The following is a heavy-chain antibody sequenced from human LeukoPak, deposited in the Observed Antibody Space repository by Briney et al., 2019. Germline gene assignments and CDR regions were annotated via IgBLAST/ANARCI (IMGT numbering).Heavy chain of an antibody. D-gene: IGHD3-22*01. CDR2: IYGGGST. J-gene: IGHJ4*02. CDR1: GFTVSSSY. V-gene: IGHV3-53*01. Sequence: GGSLRLSYAVSGFTVSSSYMSWVRQAPGKGLEWASVIYGGGSTYYADSVKGRFTISRDNSKNTLYLQMNSLRAEDTAVYYCARDRRGDSSGYLYYFDYWGQGTLVTVSS. CDR3: ARDRRGDSSGYLYYFDY.